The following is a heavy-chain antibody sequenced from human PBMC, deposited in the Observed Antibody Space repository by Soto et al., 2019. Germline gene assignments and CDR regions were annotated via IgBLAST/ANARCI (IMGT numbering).Heavy chain of an antibody. D-gene: IGHD3-3*01. CDR1: GFTFSSYG. J-gene: IGHJ6*02. Sequence: GGSLRLSCAASGFTFSSYGMHWVRQAPGKGLEWVAVISYDGSNKYYADSVKGRFTISRDNSKNTLYLQMNSLRAEDTAVYYCAKEIEEFYDFWSGLYYYYGMDVWGQGTTVTVSS. CDR3: AKEIEEFYDFWSGLYYYYGMDV. CDR2: ISYDGSNK. V-gene: IGHV3-30*18.